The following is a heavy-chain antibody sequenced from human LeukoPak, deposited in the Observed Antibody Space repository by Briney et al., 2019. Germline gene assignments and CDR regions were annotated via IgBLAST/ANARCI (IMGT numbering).Heavy chain of an antibody. Sequence: PGGSLRLSCAASGFTFSSHWMSWVRQTPGKGLEWVANIKQDGSETYYVDSVKGRFTISRDNAKNSLFLQMNTLRAEDTAVYYCARGRKVPAAMGNWFDPWGQGTLVTVSS. J-gene: IGHJ5*02. D-gene: IGHD2-2*01. CDR3: ARGRKVPAAMGNWFDP. CDR2: IKQDGSET. CDR1: GFTFSSHW. V-gene: IGHV3-7*01.